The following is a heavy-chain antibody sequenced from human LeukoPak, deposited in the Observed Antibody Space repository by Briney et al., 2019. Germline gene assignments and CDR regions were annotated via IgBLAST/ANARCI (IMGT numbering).Heavy chain of an antibody. Sequence: ASVKVSCKASGGTFSSYAISWVRQAPGQGLEWMGGIIPIFGTANYAQKFQGRVTITADESTSTAYMELSSLRSEDTAVYYCARDKPEMEGGGLDYWGQGTLVTVFS. J-gene: IGHJ4*02. CDR3: ARDKPEMEGGGLDY. CDR1: GGTFSSYA. D-gene: IGHD5-24*01. CDR2: IIPIFGTA. V-gene: IGHV1-69*01.